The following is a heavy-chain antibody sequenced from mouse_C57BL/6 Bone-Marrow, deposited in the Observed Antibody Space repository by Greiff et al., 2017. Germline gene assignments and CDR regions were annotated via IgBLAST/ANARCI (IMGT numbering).Heavy chain of an antibody. Sequence: EVKLVESGGGLVQPGVSLSLSCAASGFTFTDYYMSWVRQPPGKALEWLGFIRNKANGYTTEYSASVKGRFTISRDNSQSILYLQMNALRAEDSATYYCASHIPYDYEEEGYYFDDWGQGTTLTVSS. V-gene: IGHV7-3*01. D-gene: IGHD2-4*01. J-gene: IGHJ2*01. CDR2: IRNKANGYTT. CDR3: ASHIPYDYEEEGYYFDD. CDR1: GFTFTDYY.